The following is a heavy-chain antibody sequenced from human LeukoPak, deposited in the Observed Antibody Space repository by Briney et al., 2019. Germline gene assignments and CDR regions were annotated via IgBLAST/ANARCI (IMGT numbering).Heavy chain of an antibody. CDR1: GVSFSGYY. Sequence: PSETLSLTCAVYGVSFSGYYWSWIRQPPGKGLEWIGEINHSGSTNYNPSLKSRVTISVDTSKNQFSLKLSSVTAADTAVYYCASSYPDDILTGHYWGQGTLVTVSS. CDR3: ASSYPDDILTGHY. CDR2: INHSGST. J-gene: IGHJ4*02. V-gene: IGHV4-34*01. D-gene: IGHD3-9*01.